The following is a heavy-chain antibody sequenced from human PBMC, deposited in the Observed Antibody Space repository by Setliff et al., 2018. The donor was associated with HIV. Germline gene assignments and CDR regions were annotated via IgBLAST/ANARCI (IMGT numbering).Heavy chain of an antibody. J-gene: IGHJ4*01. Sequence: GGSLRLSCAASGFTFGDYYMSWIRQAPGKGLEWVSYISGSGSTIYYADSVKGRFTISRDNAKNSLYLQMNSLKPEDMALYYCARVNVDTTGVFGPLDYWGQGTLVTVSS. D-gene: IGHD5-18*01. CDR3: ARVNVDTTGVFGPLDY. CDR2: ISGSGSTI. CDR1: GFTFGDYY. V-gene: IGHV3-11*01.